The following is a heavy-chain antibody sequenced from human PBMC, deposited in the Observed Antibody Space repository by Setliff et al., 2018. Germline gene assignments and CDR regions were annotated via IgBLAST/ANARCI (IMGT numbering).Heavy chain of an antibody. CDR1: GYTFKDSI. D-gene: IGHD2-8*02. Sequence: ASVKVSCKASGYTFKDSIMSWVRQAPGQGLEWMGWISPHTGRTYYAPKLQGRITMTTDTSTATAYLEVRGLRFDDTAVYFCSRLVRYCTAVACQRLSGEELWGQGTLVTVSS. V-gene: IGHV1-18*04. J-gene: IGHJ4*02. CDR3: SRLVRYCTAVACQRLSGEEL. CDR2: ISPHTGRT.